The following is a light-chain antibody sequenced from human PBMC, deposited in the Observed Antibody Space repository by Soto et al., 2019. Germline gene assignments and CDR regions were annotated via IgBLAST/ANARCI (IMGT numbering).Light chain of an antibody. V-gene: IGLV2-14*01. Sequence: QSVLTQPASVSGSPGQSITISCTGTNSDVGTYDYVSWYQQHPGKAPKLMIYEVTNRPSGVSDRFSGSKSGNTASLTISGLQAEDEADYYCSSYTTSSTWVFGGGTQLTVL. J-gene: IGLJ3*02. CDR2: EVT. CDR1: NSDVGTYDY. CDR3: SSYTTSSTWV.